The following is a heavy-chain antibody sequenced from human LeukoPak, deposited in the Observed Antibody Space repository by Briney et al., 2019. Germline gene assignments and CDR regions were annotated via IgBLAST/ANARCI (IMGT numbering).Heavy chain of an antibody. CDR2: VYYSGSN. V-gene: IGHV4-59*01. D-gene: IGHD4-17*01. CDR3: ARAEMPGDYDY. Sequence: PSETLSLTCTVSGGSISSYYWSWIRQPPGKGLEWIGYVYYSGSNNYNPSLKSRVTISVDTSKNQFSLKLSSVTAADTAVYYCARAEMPGDYDYWGQGTLVTVSS. J-gene: IGHJ4*02. CDR1: GGSISSYY.